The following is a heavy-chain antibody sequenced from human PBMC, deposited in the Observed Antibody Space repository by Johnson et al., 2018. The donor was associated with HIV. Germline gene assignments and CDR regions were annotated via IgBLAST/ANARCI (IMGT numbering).Heavy chain of an antibody. CDR3: AKDSGANWNYGAFDI. V-gene: IGHV3-9*01. Sequence: VLLVESGGGLIQPGGSLRLSCAASGFTVSSNYMSWVRQAPGKGLEWVSGISWNSGSIGYADSVKGRFTISRDNAKNSLYLQMNSLRAEDTALYYCAKDSGANWNYGAFDIWGQGTMVTVSS. D-gene: IGHD1-7*01. CDR2: ISWNSGSI. CDR1: GFTVSSNY. J-gene: IGHJ3*02.